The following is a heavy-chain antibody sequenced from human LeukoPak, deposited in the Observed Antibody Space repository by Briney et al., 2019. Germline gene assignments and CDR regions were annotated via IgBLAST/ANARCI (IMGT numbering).Heavy chain of an antibody. V-gene: IGHV3-66*01. CDR3: TTRAVAAPY. J-gene: IGHJ4*02. D-gene: IGHD6-19*01. CDR1: GFTVGNNH. Sequence: PGGSLRLSCAASGFTVGNNHMNWVRQAPGKGLEWVSLIYSGGNTQYADSVKGRFIIFRDSSKNTLYLQMNSLRVEDTAVYYCTTRAVAAPYWGQGTLVTVSS. CDR2: IYSGGNT.